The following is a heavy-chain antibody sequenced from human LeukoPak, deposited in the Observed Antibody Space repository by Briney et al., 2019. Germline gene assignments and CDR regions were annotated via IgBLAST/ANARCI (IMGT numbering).Heavy chain of an antibody. V-gene: IGHV5-51*01. J-gene: IGHJ4*02. CDR3: GRLGGYCSTTTCYLDY. Sequence: PGESLKISCKGSGYRFTTNWIGWARQLPGKGLEWMGIIYPGDSDTRYSPSFQGQVTISADKSISTAYLQWSSLKASDTAMYYCGRLGGYCSTTTCYLDYWGQGTLVTVSS. CDR1: GYRFTTNW. CDR2: IYPGDSDT. D-gene: IGHD2-2*01.